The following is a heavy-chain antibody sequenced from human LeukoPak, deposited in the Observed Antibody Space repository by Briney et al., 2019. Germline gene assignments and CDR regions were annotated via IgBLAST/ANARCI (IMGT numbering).Heavy chain of an antibody. V-gene: IGHV3-23*01. CDR2: ISGSGGNT. Sequence: GGSLRLSCAAPGFTFSSYGMSWVRQAPGKGLEWVSAISGSGGNTYYADSVKGRFTISRDNSKNTLYLQMNSLRAEDTAVYYCAKGFVVVVSATQSSWFDPWGQGTLVTVSS. CDR1: GFTFSSYG. J-gene: IGHJ5*02. D-gene: IGHD2-15*01. CDR3: AKGFVVVVSATQSSWFDP.